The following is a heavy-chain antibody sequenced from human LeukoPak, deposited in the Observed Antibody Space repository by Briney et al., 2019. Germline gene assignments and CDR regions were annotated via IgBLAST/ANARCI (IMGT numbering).Heavy chain of an antibody. V-gene: IGHV4-4*07. CDR3: AREGLRFLECPPAYYYSVMDV. CDR1: GGSISSYY. J-gene: IGHJ6*02. D-gene: IGHD3-3*01. Sequence: SSETLSLTCTVSGGSISSYYWSWIRQPAGKGLEWIGRIYTSGSTNYNPSLKSRVTMSVDTSKNQFSLKLSSVTAADTAVYYCAREGLRFLECPPAYYYSVMDVWAQGTRVTVS. CDR2: IYTSGST.